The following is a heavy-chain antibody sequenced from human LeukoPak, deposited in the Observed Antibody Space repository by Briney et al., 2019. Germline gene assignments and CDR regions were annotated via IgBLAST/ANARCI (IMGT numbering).Heavy chain of an antibody. CDR3: ARSVVTNYYFDY. V-gene: IGHV4-59*01. CDR1: GGSISSYY. J-gene: IGHJ4*02. Sequence: SETLSLTCTVSGGSISSYYWSWIRQPPGKGLEWIGYIYYSGSTNHNPSLKSRVTISVDTSKNQFSLKLSSVTAADTAVYYCARSVVTNYYFDYWGQGTLVTVSS. CDR2: IYYSGST. D-gene: IGHD4-23*01.